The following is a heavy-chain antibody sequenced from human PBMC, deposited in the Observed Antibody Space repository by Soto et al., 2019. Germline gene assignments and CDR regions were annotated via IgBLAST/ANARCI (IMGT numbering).Heavy chain of an antibody. J-gene: IGHJ4*02. D-gene: IGHD6-6*01. CDR1: GYTFTSYG. CDR2: ISAYNGNT. Sequence: ASVKVSCKASGYTFTSYGISWVRQAPGQGLEWMGWISAYNGNTNYAQKLQGRVTMTTDTSTSTAYMELTSLRSDDTAVYYCAREKRGSSSSMNDYWGQGTLVTVSS. CDR3: AREKRGSSSSMNDY. V-gene: IGHV1-18*04.